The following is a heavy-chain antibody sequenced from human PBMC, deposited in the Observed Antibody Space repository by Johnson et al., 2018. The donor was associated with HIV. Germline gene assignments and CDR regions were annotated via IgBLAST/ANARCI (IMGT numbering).Heavy chain of an antibody. CDR3: ASLSDDAFDC. J-gene: IGHJ3*01. CDR2: ISWNSGSI. CDR1: GFTFDDYA. Sequence: VQLVESGGGLVQPGRSLRLSCAASGFTFDDYAMHWVRQAPGKGLEWVSGISWNSGSIGYADSVKGRFTISRDNAKNSLYLQMNSLRAEDTALYYCASLSDDAFDCWGQGTMVIVSS. V-gene: IGHV3-9*01.